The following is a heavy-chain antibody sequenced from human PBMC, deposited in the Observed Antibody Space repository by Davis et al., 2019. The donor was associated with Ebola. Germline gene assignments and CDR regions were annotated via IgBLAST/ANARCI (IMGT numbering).Heavy chain of an antibody. J-gene: IGHJ4*02. CDR3: ARVVRIAVAGMFDY. V-gene: IGHV4-30-4*01. CDR2: IYYSGST. CDR1: GGSISSGGYY. Sequence: LRLSCTVSGGSISSGGYYWSWIRQPPGKGLEWIGYIYYSGSTYYNPSLKSRVTISVDTSKNQFSLKLSSVTAADTAVYYCARVVRIAVAGMFDYWGQGTLVTVSS. D-gene: IGHD6-19*01.